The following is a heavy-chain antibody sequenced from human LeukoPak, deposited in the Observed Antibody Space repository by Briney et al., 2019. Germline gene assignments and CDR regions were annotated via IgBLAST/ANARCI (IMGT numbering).Heavy chain of an antibody. CDR1: GGSISSSFYY. J-gene: IGHJ4*02. V-gene: IGHV4-39*01. Sequence: PSETLSLTCTVSGGSISSSFYYWGWIRQPPGKGLEWIGSIHYSGRSYYNPSLKSRVTISVDTSKSQFSLKLTSVTAADTAVFYCARHGEYGDPFDYWGQGTLVTVSS. CDR2: IHYSGRS. D-gene: IGHD4-17*01. CDR3: ARHGEYGDPFDY.